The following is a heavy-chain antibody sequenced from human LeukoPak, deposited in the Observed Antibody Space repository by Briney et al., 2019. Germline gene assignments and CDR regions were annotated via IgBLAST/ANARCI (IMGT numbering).Heavy chain of an antibody. D-gene: IGHD2-15*01. CDR2: IYSGGST. Sequence: GGSLRLSCAASGFTISSSYMSWVRQAPGKGLEWVSLIYSGGSTYYTDSVKGRVTISRDNSKNTLYLQMHSLRAEDTAVYYCARKTPRFGDYDYWGQGTLVTVSS. CDR1: GFTISSSY. V-gene: IGHV3-66*01. J-gene: IGHJ4*02. CDR3: ARKTPRFGDYDY.